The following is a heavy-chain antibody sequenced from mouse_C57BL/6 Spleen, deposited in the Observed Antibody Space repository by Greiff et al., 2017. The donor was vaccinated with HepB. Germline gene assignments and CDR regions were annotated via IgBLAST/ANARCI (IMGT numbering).Heavy chain of an antibody. CDR3: ARVEWDDWFAY. D-gene: IGHD4-1*01. CDR1: GYTFTSYW. J-gene: IGHJ3*01. CDR2: IDPNSGGT. Sequence: QVQLQQPGAELVKPGASVKLSCKASGYTFTSYWMHWVKQRPGRGLEWIGRIDPNSGGTKYNEKFKSKATLTVDKPSSTAYMQLSSLTSEDSAVYYCARVEWDDWFAYWGQGTLVTVSA. V-gene: IGHV1-72*01.